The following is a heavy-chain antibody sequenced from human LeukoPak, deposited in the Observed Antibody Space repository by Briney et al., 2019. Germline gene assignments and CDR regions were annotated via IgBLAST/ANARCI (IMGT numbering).Heavy chain of an antibody. V-gene: IGHV3-9*01. J-gene: IGHJ4*02. CDR3: AKSDSGDYLGLFDY. D-gene: IGHD2/OR15-2a*01. CDR2: ISWNSGSI. Sequence: SLRLSCAASGFTFDDYAMHWVRRAPGKGLEWVSGISWNSGSIGYADSVKGRFTISRDNAKNSLYLQMNSLRAEDTALYYCAKSDSGDYLGLFDYWGQGTLVTVSS. CDR1: GFTFDDYA.